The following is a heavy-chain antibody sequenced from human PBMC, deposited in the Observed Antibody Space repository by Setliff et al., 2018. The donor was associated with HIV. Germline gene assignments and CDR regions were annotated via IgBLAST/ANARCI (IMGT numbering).Heavy chain of an antibody. V-gene: IGHV1-69*10. CDR2: IIPIASVP. D-gene: IGHD3-22*01. Sequence: SVKVSCKASGGSFNTYGIHWVRQAPGQGLEWMGGIIPIASVPNYSQKFQDRLTVTADESTTTVYMDMSSLRSEDTAQYYCARGPLYGYDRGYYDSSGYWGWGQGTLVTVSS. CDR1: GGSFNTYG. J-gene: IGHJ4*02. CDR3: ARGPLYGYDRGYYDSSGYWG.